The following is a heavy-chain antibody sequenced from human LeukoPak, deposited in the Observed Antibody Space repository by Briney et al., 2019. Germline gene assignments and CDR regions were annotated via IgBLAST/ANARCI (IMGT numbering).Heavy chain of an antibody. CDR1: GFTFSSYW. CDR3: ARANDFWSGFDY. D-gene: IGHD3-3*01. Sequence: GGSLRLSCAASGFTFSSYWMHWVRQAPGKGLVWVSRINSDGSSTSYADSVKGRFTISRDNAKTTLYLQMNSLRAEDTAVYYCARANDFWSGFDYWGQGTLVTVSS. V-gene: IGHV3-74*01. J-gene: IGHJ4*02. CDR2: INSDGSST.